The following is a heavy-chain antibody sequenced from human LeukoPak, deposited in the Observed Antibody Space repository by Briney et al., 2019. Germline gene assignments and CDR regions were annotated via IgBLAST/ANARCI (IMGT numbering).Heavy chain of an antibody. CDR2: TYYRSTWYN. Sequence: SQTLSLTCAISGDSVSSNSVTWNWIRQSPSRGLEWLGRTYYRSTWYNDYAVPVRGRITVNPDTSKNQFSLHLNSVTPEDTAVYYCARRLTQYDCFDPWGQGILVTVSS. J-gene: IGHJ5*02. V-gene: IGHV6-1*01. CDR1: GDSVSSNSVT. CDR3: ARRLTQYDCFDP. D-gene: IGHD2-2*01.